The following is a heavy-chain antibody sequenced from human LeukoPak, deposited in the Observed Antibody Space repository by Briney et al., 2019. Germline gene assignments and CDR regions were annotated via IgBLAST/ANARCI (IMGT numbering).Heavy chain of an antibody. D-gene: IGHD6-19*01. CDR1: GFTFSNYW. CDR3: ARVLAVAGKGEDYYYYMDV. Sequence: PGGSLRLSCAAPGFTFSNYWMSWVRQAPGKGLEWLANINQDGSEMYYVDSVKGRFTISRDNGKNSLYLQINSLRADDTAVYYCARVLAVAGKGEDYYYYMDVWGKGTTVTVSS. CDR2: INQDGSEM. J-gene: IGHJ6*03. V-gene: IGHV3-7*01.